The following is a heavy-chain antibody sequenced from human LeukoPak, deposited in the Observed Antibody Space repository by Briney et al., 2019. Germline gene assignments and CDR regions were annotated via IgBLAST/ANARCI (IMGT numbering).Heavy chain of an antibody. CDR2: ISSSSSYI. D-gene: IGHD3-3*01. Sequence: GGSLRFSCAASGFTLSSYSMNWVRQAPGKGLEWVSSISSSSSYIYYADSVKGRFTISRDNAKNSLYLQMNSLRAEDTAVYYCAKDRRDITIFGVVTNWFDPWGQGTLVTVSS. CDR1: GFTLSSYS. V-gene: IGHV3-21*04. J-gene: IGHJ5*02. CDR3: AKDRRDITIFGVVTNWFDP.